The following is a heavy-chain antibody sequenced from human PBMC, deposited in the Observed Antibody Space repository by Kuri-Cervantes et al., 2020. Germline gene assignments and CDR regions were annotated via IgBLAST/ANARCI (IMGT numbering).Heavy chain of an antibody. J-gene: IGHJ3*02. D-gene: IGHD3-22*01. CDR2: MNPDSGGT. Sequence: ASVKVSCKASGYRFSNYYIHWVRQAPGQEPEWMGWMNPDSGGTKYAQEFQGRVTMTADTSINTAYMELNSLRSEDTAVYYCAADKTYYYDSRGYHYVGLDAFDIWGQGTMVTVSS. V-gene: IGHV1-2*02. CDR1: GYRFSNYY. CDR3: AADKTYYYDSRGYHYVGLDAFDI.